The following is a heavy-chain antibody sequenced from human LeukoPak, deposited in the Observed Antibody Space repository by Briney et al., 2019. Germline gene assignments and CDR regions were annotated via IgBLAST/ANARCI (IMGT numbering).Heavy chain of an antibody. D-gene: IGHD1-26*01. V-gene: IGHV1-69*05. Sequence: SVKVSCKASGGTFSSYAISWVRQAPGQGLEWMGGIIPIFGTANYAQKFQGRVTITTDESTSTAYMELSSLRSEDTAVYYCARDRGSYSPNDAFDIWGQGTMVTVSS. J-gene: IGHJ3*02. CDR2: IIPIFGTA. CDR1: GGTFSSYA. CDR3: ARDRGSYSPNDAFDI.